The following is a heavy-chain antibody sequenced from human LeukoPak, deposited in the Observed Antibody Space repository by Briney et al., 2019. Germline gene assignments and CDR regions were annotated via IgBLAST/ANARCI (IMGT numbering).Heavy chain of an antibody. V-gene: IGHV1-2*02. CDR1: GYTFPGYY. CDR3: ARDHSSSSGKVFDY. Sequence: ASVKVSCKASGYTFPGYYMHWVRQAPGQGLEWMGWINPNSGGTNYAQKFQGRVTMTRDTSISTAYMELSRLRSDDTAVYYCARDHSSSSGKVFDYWGQGTLVTVSS. CDR2: INPNSGGT. J-gene: IGHJ4*02. D-gene: IGHD6-6*01.